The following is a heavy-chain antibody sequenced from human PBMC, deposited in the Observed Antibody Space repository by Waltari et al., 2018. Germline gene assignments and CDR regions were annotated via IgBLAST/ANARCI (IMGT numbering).Heavy chain of an antibody. CDR1: GYTFTDYY. CDR3: ARDHDCGGDC. V-gene: IGHV1-2*02. CDR2: INPKTGGA. J-gene: IGHJ4*02. Sequence: QVQLVQSGAALTKPGATVQVSCKTSGYTFTDYYITWVRQAPGQGLEWMGWINPKTGGANYTQKFQGRVTITSDTSINTAYMELSSLTSDDTAVYYCARDHDCGGDCWGQGTLVTVSS. D-gene: IGHD2-21*01.